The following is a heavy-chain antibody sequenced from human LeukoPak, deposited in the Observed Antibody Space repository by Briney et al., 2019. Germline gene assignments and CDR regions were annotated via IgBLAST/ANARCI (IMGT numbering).Heavy chain of an antibody. CDR3: TRVGYIDEGIDY. V-gene: IGHV3-23*01. CDR1: GFTFSDHA. Sequence: GGSLRLSCAASGFTFSDHAMSWVRQTPAKGLESVSSISAGGDRTHYADSVKGRFTVSRDNSKNTLYLHMNSLRAEDTAIYYCTRVGYIDEGIDYWGQGTLVTVSS. D-gene: IGHD5-24*01. CDR2: ISAGGDRT. J-gene: IGHJ4*02.